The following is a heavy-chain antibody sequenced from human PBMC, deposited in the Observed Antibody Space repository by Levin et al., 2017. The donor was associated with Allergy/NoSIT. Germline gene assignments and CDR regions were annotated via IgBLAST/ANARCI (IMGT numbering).Heavy chain of an antibody. CDR1: GFTFSDHF. Sequence: LSLTCAASGFTFSDHFMDWVRQAPGKGLEWVGRIRKKGDRYSTEYAASVKGRFTISRDDSKKSLYVQLNSLKTEDTAVYYCVRATTDYYYDYWGQGTLVTVSS. D-gene: IGHD2/OR15-2a*01. CDR2: IRKKGDRYST. J-gene: IGHJ4*02. CDR3: VRATTDYYYDY. V-gene: IGHV3-72*01.